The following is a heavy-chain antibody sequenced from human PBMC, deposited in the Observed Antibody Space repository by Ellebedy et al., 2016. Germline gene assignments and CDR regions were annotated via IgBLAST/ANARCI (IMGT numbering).Heavy chain of an antibody. CDR3: AGLNYDSSGYPNWFDP. J-gene: IGHJ5*02. V-gene: IGHV3-21*01. D-gene: IGHD3-22*01. Sequence: GESLKISXAASGFTFSSYSMNWVRQAPGKGLEWVSSISSSSSYIYYADSVKGRFTISRDNAKNSLYLQMNSLRAEDTAVYYCAGLNYDSSGYPNWFDPWGQGTLVTVSS. CDR2: ISSSSSYI. CDR1: GFTFSSYS.